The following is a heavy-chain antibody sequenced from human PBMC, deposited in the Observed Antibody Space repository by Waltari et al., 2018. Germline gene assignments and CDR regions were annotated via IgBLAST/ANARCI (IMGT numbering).Heavy chain of an antibody. CDR1: GFTFSNYG. CDR3: AKDEGDSVHWYFDL. V-gene: IGHV3-30*02. D-gene: IGHD2-21*02. CDR2: MRQDGSNQ. J-gene: IGHJ2*01. Sequence: QVQLVESGGGVVQPGGSLRLSCAASGFTFSNYGMHWVRQAPGRGVESLAFMRQDGSNQYYGDSVEGRFTISRDNSKKTLFLQMNSLRPDDTGVYYCAKDEGDSVHWYFDLWGRGTLVAVSS.